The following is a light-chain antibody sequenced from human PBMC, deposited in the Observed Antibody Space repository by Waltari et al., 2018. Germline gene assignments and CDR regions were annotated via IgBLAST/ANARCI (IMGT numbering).Light chain of an antibody. Sequence: SYVLTQPPSVSVAPGETARITCGGNTIDSNSVHWYRQRPGQPPVVVISYDNDRAAGIPGRFSGSNSGNTATLTISRVEAGDEADYYCQVWDANTDPGVFGTGTEVTVL. CDR1: TIDSNS. CDR3: QVWDANTDPGV. CDR2: YDN. J-gene: IGLJ1*01. V-gene: IGLV3-21*01.